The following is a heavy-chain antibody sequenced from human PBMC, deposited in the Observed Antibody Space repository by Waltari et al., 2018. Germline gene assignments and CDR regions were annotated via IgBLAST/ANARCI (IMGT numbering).Heavy chain of an antibody. CDR3: ARDLGWAREFFDF. CDR2: TYYRSKWYS. V-gene: IGHV6-1*01. J-gene: IGHJ4*02. Sequence: QVQLQQSGPGLVKPSQTLSLTCPISGDRVSSNIAAWNWLRQSPSRGLEWLGRTYYRSKWYSDYSLAVQGRVTINPVTSTNQFSLQLNSVTPEDTAVYYCARDLGWAREFFDFWGQGTLVTVSS. CDR1: GDRVSSNIAA. D-gene: IGHD3-10*01.